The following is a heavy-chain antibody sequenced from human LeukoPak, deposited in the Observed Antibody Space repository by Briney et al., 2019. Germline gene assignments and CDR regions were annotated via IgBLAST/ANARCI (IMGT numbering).Heavy chain of an antibody. V-gene: IGHV4-39*01. Sequence: SETLSLTCTVSGGSISSSSYYWGWIRQPPGKGMEWIGSIYYSGSTYYNPSLKSRVTISVDTSKNQFSLKLSSVTAADTAVYYCTRQLGYCSSTSCYADKVDYWGQGTLVTVSS. J-gene: IGHJ4*02. D-gene: IGHD2-2*01. CDR1: GGSISSSSYY. CDR3: TRQLGYCSSTSCYADKVDY. CDR2: IYYSGST.